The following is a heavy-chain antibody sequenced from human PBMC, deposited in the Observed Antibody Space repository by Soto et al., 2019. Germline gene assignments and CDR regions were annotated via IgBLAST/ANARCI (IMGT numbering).Heavy chain of an antibody. D-gene: IGHD3-3*01. CDR2: IYNSGIT. CDR1: GGSISSGDYS. J-gene: IGHJ5*02. CDR3: ARGVTVFGLVSRFWFDP. Sequence: PSETLSLTCTVSGGSISSGDYSWSWVRQSPGKGLEWIGHIYNSGITYYNPSLKSRVVIPIDTSRNQFSLRLNSLTAADRAVYFCARGVTVFGLVSRFWFDPWGQGTVVTVSS. V-gene: IGHV4-30-4*01.